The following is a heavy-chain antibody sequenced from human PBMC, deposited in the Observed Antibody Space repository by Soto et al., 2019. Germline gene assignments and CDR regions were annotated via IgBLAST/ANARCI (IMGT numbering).Heavy chain of an antibody. V-gene: IGHV3-23*01. Sequence: SLRLSCAASGFTFSRYAMIWVRQAPGKGLDWVATISGTGGGIFYADSVKGRFIISRDNSNNTLYLQMNSLRAEDTALYYCAKDLRVRLGGLSPEYDYALDVWGQGTTVTVSS. CDR2: ISGTGGGI. D-gene: IGHD3-16*02. J-gene: IGHJ6*02. CDR1: GFTFSRYA. CDR3: AKDLRVRLGGLSPEYDYALDV.